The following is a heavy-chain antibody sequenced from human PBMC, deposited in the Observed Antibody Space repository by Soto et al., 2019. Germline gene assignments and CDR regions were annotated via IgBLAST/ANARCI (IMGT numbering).Heavy chain of an antibody. CDR3: AREIVGGYSGYYFDY. CDR1: GFTFSSYA. D-gene: IGHD5-12*01. V-gene: IGHV3-30-3*01. Sequence: QVQLVESGGGVVQPGRSLRLSCAASGFTFSSYAMHWVRQAPGKGLEWVAVISYDGSNTYYADSVKGRFTISRDNSENTLYLPMNSLRAEDTAVYYCAREIVGGYSGYYFDYWGQGTLFTVSS. CDR2: ISYDGSNT. J-gene: IGHJ4*02.